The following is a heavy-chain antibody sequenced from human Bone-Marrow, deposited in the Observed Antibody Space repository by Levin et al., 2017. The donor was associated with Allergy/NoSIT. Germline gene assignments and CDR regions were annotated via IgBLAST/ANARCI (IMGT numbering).Heavy chain of an antibody. V-gene: IGHV1-46*01. Sequence: ASVKVSCKASGSTFTTYNLHWVRQAPGQGLEWMGIIKPSGESTIYAQKFQGRVAMTRDTSTSTVYMEVSSLRSEDTAVYYCASHSGYDFRVFDSWGQGTLVTVSS. CDR1: GSTFTTYN. J-gene: IGHJ4*02. D-gene: IGHD5-12*01. CDR2: IKPSGEST. CDR3: ASHSGYDFRVFDS.